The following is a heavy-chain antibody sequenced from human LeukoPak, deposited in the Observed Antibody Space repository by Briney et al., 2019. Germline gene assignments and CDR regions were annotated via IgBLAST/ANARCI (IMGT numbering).Heavy chain of an antibody. CDR3: AIGPGGLFDY. D-gene: IGHD4-23*01. J-gene: IGHJ4*02. V-gene: IGHV3-23*01. CDR1: GFTFSRYA. Sequence: GGSLRLSCAASGFTFSRYAMSWVRQAPGKGLEWVSSISGSGGSTYYADSVKGRFTISRDNSKNTLYLQMNSLRAEDTAVYYCAIGPGGLFDYWGQGTLVTVSS. CDR2: ISGSGGST.